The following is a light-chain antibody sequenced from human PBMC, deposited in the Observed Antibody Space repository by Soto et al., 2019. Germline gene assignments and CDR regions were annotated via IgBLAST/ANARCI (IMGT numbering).Light chain of an antibody. CDR1: SSDIGASTY. V-gene: IGLV2-14*01. CDR2: EVS. Sequence: QSALTQPASVSGSPGQSITVSCTGTSSDIGASTYVSWYQQHPGKAPKLIISEVSHRPSGVSNRFSGSKSGSTASLTISGLQAEDEAYYYCTANTSSTTWVFGGGTKLTVL. CDR3: TANTSSTTWV. J-gene: IGLJ3*02.